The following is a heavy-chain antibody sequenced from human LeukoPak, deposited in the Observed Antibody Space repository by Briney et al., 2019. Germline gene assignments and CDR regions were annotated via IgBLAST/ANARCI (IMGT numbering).Heavy chain of an antibody. CDR1: GGSISSYY. CDR3: ARLYCSSTSCYDHYYYMDV. J-gene: IGHJ6*03. V-gene: IGHV4-59*01. CDR2: IYYSGSN. D-gene: IGHD2-2*01. Sequence: SETLSLTCTVSGGSISSYYWSWIRQPPGKGLEWIGYIYYSGSNNYNPSLKSRVTISVATSKNQFSLKLSSVTAADTAVYYCARLYCSSTSCYDHYYYMDVWGKGTTVTVSS.